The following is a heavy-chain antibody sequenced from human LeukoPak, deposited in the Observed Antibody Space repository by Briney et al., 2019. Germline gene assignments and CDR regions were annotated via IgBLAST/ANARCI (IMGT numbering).Heavy chain of an antibody. CDR1: GGSFSGYY. CDR2: INHSGST. J-gene: IGHJ3*02. D-gene: IGHD3-9*01. Sequence: PSETLSLTCAVYGGSFSGYYWSWIRQPPGKGLEWIGEINHSGSTNYNPSLKSRVTISVDTSKNQFSLKLSSVTAADTAVYYCARGVLRYGTDAFDIWGQGTMVTVSS. CDR3: ARGVLRYGTDAFDI. V-gene: IGHV4-34*01.